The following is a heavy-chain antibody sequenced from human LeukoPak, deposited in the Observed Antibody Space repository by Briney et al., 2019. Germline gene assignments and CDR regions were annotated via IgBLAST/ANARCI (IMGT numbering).Heavy chain of an antibody. J-gene: IGHJ3*02. CDR3: ATDRALEGVATIHSVVGDAFDI. CDR1: GYTLTELS. CDR2: FDPEDGET. D-gene: IGHD5-12*01. V-gene: IGHV1-24*01. Sequence: ASVKVSCKVSGYTLTELSMHWVRQAPGKGLEWMGGFDPEDGETIYAQKFQGRVTMTEDTSTDTAYMELSSLRSEDTAVYYCATDRALEGVATIHSVVGDAFDIWGQGTMVTVSS.